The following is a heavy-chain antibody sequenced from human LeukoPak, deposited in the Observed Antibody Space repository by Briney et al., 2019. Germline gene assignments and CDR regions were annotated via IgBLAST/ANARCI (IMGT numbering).Heavy chain of an antibody. Sequence: GGSLRLSCAASGFTFSSYWMNWVRQAPGKGLEWVSIISGNGINTYYADSVKGRFTISRDDSKNTLYLQMNSLRVDDTAIYYCARGVSDWGQGTLVTVAS. CDR3: ARGVSD. V-gene: IGHV3-23*01. CDR2: ISGNGINT. CDR1: GFTFSSYW. D-gene: IGHD3-16*01. J-gene: IGHJ4*02.